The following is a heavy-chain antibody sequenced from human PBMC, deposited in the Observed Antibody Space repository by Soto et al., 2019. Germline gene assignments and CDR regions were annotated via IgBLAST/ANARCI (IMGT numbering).Heavy chain of an antibody. D-gene: IGHD3-16*02. J-gene: IGHJ3*02. CDR3: AKAEPVGSYRMIGEAAFDI. Sequence: EVQLLESGGDLVQPGGSLRLSCAASGFTFSSYAMSWVRQSPGKGLEWVSGISGSGGSTYYADSVKGRFTISRDNSKNTLYLQMNSLRAEDTGVYYCAKAEPVGSYRMIGEAAFDIWGQGTMVTVAS. CDR1: GFTFSSYA. CDR2: ISGSGGST. V-gene: IGHV3-23*01.